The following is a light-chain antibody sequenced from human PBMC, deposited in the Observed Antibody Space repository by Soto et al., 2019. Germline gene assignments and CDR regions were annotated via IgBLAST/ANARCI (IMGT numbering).Light chain of an antibody. J-gene: IGLJ2*01. CDR2: EVN. Sequence: QSVLTQPPSASGSPGQSVTISCTGTSNDVGAYNFISWYQQHPGKAPKLMIYEVNKRPSGVPDRFSGSKSGNTASLTVSGLQAEDEADYYCSSYGGSNNLLFGGGTKVNVL. V-gene: IGLV2-8*01. CDR1: SNDVGAYNF. CDR3: SSYGGSNNLL.